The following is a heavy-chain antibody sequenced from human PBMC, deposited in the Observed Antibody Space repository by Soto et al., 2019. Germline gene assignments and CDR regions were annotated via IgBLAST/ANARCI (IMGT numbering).Heavy chain of an antibody. CDR3: AKDAGYSGYDPSPLMDV. V-gene: IGHV3-30*18. D-gene: IGHD5-12*01. J-gene: IGHJ6*02. CDR1: GFTFSSYG. Sequence: QVQLVESGGGVVQPGRSLRLSCAASGFTFSSYGMHWVRQAPGKGLEWVAVISYDGSNKYYADSVKGRFTISRDNSKNTLYLQMNSLRAEDTAVYYCAKDAGYSGYDPSPLMDVWGQGTTVTVSS. CDR2: ISYDGSNK.